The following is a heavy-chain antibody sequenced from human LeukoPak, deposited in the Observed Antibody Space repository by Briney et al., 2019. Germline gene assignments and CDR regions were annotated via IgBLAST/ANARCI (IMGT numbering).Heavy chain of an antibody. Sequence: ASVKVSCKASGYTFTSYGISWVRQAPGHGLEWMGWISPYNGNTNYAQKLQGRVTMTTDTSTSTAYMELRSLRSDDTAVYYCARDQGYDSSGYHAFDYWGQGTLVTVSS. CDR3: ARDQGYDSSGYHAFDY. D-gene: IGHD3-22*01. CDR2: ISPYNGNT. CDR1: GYTFTSYG. V-gene: IGHV1-18*01. J-gene: IGHJ4*02.